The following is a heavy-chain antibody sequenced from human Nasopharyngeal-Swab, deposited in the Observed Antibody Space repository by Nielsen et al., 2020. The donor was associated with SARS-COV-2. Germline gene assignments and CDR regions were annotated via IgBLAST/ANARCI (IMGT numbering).Heavy chain of an antibody. CDR3: ARGGVAYNDNTEGLDY. CDR2: IYYSGNT. CDR1: GGSISNYY. J-gene: IGHJ4*02. V-gene: IGHV4-59*01. D-gene: IGHD3-22*01. Sequence: SETLSLTCTVSGGSISNYYWSWIRQPPGKGLEWIGYIYYSGNTNYNPSLKSRVTISVDTSKNQFSLKLSPVTAADTAVYYCARGGVAYNDNTEGLDYWGRGALVTVSS.